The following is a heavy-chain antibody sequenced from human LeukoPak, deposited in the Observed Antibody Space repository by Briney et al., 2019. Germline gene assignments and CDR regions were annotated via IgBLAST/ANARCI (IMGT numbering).Heavy chain of an antibody. D-gene: IGHD3-10*02. Sequence: GGSLRLSCAASGFTFSGYEMNWVRQAPGKGLGWVSYISSSGSTIYYADSVKGRFTISRDNAKNSLYLQMNSLRAEDTAVYYCAELGITMIGGVWGKGTTVTISS. J-gene: IGHJ6*04. V-gene: IGHV3-48*03. CDR3: AELGITMIGGV. CDR1: GFTFSGYE. CDR2: ISSSGSTI.